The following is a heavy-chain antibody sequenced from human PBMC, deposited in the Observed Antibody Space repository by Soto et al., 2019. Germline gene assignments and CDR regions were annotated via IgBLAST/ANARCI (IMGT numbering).Heavy chain of an antibody. V-gene: IGHV4-39*01. CDR1: GGSISIGTDY. Sequence: SETLSLTCTVSGGSISIGTDYWGWIRRAPGKGLEWIGNIHYSGSTSYNPSLKSRVSISVDTSKNQFSLKLSSVTAADTAVYYCARHFSVDYFDYWGQGALVTVSS. CDR2: IHYSGST. CDR3: ARHFSVDYFDY. J-gene: IGHJ4*02.